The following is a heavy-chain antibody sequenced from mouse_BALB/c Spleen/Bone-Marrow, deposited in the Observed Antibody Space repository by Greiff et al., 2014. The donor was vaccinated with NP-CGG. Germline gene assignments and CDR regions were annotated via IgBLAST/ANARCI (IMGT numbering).Heavy chain of an antibody. Sequence: DVKLVEFGAELVKPGASVKLSCTASGFNIKDTYMHWVKQRPEQGLEWIGRIDPANGNTKYDPKFQGKATITADTSSNTAYLQLSSLTSEDTAVYYCVSYYYGNYFDSWGQGTTLTVSS. CDR1: GFNIKDTY. J-gene: IGHJ2*01. D-gene: IGHD1-1*01. CDR2: IDPANGNT. CDR3: VSYYYGNYFDS. V-gene: IGHV14-3*02.